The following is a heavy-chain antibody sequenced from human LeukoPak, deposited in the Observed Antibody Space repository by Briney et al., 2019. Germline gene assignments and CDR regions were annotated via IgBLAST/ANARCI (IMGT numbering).Heavy chain of an antibody. D-gene: IGHD3-9*01. CDR2: IIRRGGST. Sequence: GGSLTLSCAASALTFSSFAMSWVRQAPGKGLEWVSAIIRRGGSTYYADYVKWRFTISRDNSKNTLYLQMNSLRAEDTDVYYCAKDHPPGVGGDYDILTGYYGPSWFDPWGQGTLVTVSS. CDR1: ALTFSSFA. V-gene: IGHV3-23*01. J-gene: IGHJ5*02. CDR3: AKDHPPGVGGDYDILTGYYGPSWFDP.